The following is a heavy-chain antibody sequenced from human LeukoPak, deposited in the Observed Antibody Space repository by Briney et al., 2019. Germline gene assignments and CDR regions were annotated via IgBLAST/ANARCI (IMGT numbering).Heavy chain of an antibody. V-gene: IGHV5-51*01. J-gene: IGHJ5*02. CDR1: GYSFTSYW. Sequence: GESLKISCKGSGYSFTSYWIGWVRQMPGKGLEWMGIIYPGDSDTRYSPSFQGQVTISADKSISTAYLQWSRLKASDTAMYYCARGDYDILTGHPTHDHWGQGTLVTVSS. CDR2: IYPGDSDT. D-gene: IGHD3-9*01. CDR3: ARGDYDILTGHPTHDH.